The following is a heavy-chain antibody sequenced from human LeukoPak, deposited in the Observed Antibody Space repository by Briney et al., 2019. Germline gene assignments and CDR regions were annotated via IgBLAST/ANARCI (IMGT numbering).Heavy chain of an antibody. J-gene: IGHJ4*02. V-gene: IGHV5-51*01. CDR2: IYPGDSDT. Sequence: GESLKISCKGSGYTFTSYWIGWVRQMPGKGLEWMGIIYPGDSDTRYSPSFQGQVTISADKSINTAYLQWSSLKASDTAMYYCARRYCSGGSCYSGFDYWGQGTLVTVSS. D-gene: IGHD2-15*01. CDR3: ARRYCSGGSCYSGFDY. CDR1: GYTFTSYW.